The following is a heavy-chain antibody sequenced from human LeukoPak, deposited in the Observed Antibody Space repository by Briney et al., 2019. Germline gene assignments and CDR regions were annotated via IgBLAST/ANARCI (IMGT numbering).Heavy chain of an antibody. CDR1: GFTFSSYD. J-gene: IGHJ4*02. CDR3: ARADCSGGSCWGLDY. CDR2: IGTAGDT. Sequence: SGGSLRLSCAASGFTFSSYDMHWVRQATGKGLEWVSAIGTAGDTYYPGSVKGRFTISRENAKNSLYLQMNSLRAGDTAVYYCARADCSGGSCWGLDYWGQGTLVTASS. V-gene: IGHV3-13*01. D-gene: IGHD2-15*01.